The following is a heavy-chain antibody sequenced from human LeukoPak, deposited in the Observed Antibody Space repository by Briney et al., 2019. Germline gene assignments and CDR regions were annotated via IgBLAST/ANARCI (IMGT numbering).Heavy chain of an antibody. CDR3: ARPTREYDVLTGHTRPPKYYFDY. J-gene: IGHJ4*02. V-gene: IGHV5-51*01. Sequence: GESLKISCKGSGYNFTNFWIGWVRQMPGIGLEWMAIVYPGDSDTRYSPSFQGQVTISADKSTSTAYLQWGSLKASDTAIYYCARPTREYDVLTGHTRPPKYYFDYWGQGTLVTVSS. CDR2: VYPGDSDT. D-gene: IGHD3/OR15-3a*01. CDR1: GYNFTNFW.